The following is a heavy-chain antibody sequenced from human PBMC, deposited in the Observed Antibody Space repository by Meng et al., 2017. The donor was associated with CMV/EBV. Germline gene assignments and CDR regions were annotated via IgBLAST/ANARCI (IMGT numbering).Heavy chain of an antibody. CDR3: ARERNWNSGVEYYLDY. J-gene: IGHJ4*02. V-gene: IGHV3-48*03. CDR1: GFTFSSYE. D-gene: IGHD1-7*01. Sequence: GESLKISCAASGFTFSSYEMNWVRQAPGKGLEWVSYISSSGSTIYYADSVKGRFTISRDNAKNSLYLQMNSLRAEDTAVYYCARERNWNSGVEYYLDYWGQGTLVTVSS. CDR2: ISSSGSTI.